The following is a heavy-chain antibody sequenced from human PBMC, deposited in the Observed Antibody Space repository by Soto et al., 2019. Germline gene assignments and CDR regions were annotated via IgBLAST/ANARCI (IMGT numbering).Heavy chain of an antibody. CDR2: IYHSGST. V-gene: IGHV4-59*12. Sequence: SETLSLTCTVSGGSISSYYWSWIRQPPGKGLEWIGEIYHSGSTNYNPSLKSRVTISVDKSKNQFSLKLSSVTAADTAVYYCARIGAAAGTIDYWGQGTLVTVSS. CDR3: ARIGAAAGTIDY. J-gene: IGHJ4*02. D-gene: IGHD6-13*01. CDR1: GGSISSYY.